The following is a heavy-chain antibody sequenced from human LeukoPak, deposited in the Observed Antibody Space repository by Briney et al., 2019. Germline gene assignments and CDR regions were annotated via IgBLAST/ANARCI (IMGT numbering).Heavy chain of an antibody. D-gene: IGHD2-21*02. Sequence: GASVKVSCKTSGYTFATYFMHWVRQAPGQGLEWMGYIKPNSGVTNYAQKFRGRVTMTWDTSISTAYIELSGLTSDDTAIYYCARPTYCGSNCYFNFDHWGQETLVTVSS. CDR2: IKPNSGVT. V-gene: IGHV1-2*02. J-gene: IGHJ5*02. CDR1: GYTFATYF. CDR3: ARPTYCGSNCYFNFDH.